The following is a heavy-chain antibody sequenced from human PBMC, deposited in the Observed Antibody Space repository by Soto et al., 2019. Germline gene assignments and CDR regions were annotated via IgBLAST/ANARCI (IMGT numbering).Heavy chain of an antibody. CDR3: ARDGLGRGSYYYYGMDV. V-gene: IGHV1-69*13. D-gene: IGHD1-26*01. CDR2: IIPIFGTA. Sequence: SVKVSCKASGGTFSSYAISWVRQAPGQGLEWMGGIIPIFGTANYAQKFQGRVTITADESTSTAYMELSSLRSEDTAVYYCARDGLGRGSYYYYGMDVWGQGTTVTVSS. J-gene: IGHJ6*02. CDR1: GGTFSSYA.